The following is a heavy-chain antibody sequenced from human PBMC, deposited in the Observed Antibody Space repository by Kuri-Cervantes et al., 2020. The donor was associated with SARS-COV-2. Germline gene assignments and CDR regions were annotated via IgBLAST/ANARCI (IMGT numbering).Heavy chain of an antibody. CDR1: GWSFSGYY. Sequence: SETLSLTCAVYGWSFSGYYWSWIRQPPGKGLEWIGEINHSGSTNYNPSLKSRVTISVDTSKNQFSLKLSSVTAADTAVYYCARGRVYARRIYYYYYGMDVWGQGTTVTVSS. V-gene: IGHV4-34*01. CDR3: ARGRVYARRIYYYYYGMDV. J-gene: IGHJ6*02. D-gene: IGHD3-16*01. CDR2: INHSGST.